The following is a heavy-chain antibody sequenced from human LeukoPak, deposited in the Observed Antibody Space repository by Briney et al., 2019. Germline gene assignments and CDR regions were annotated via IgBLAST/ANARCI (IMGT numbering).Heavy chain of an antibody. CDR3: ARAVLSYCSGGSCPYFDY. CDR2: INHSGST. V-gene: IGHV4-34*01. D-gene: IGHD2-15*01. Sequence: GSLRLSCAASGFSFSSYNMNWIRQPPGKGLEWIGEINHSGSTNYNPSLKSRITISVDTSKNQFSLKLSSVTAADTAIYYCARAVLSYCSGGSCPYFDYWGQGTLVTVSS. CDR1: GFSFSSYN. J-gene: IGHJ4*02.